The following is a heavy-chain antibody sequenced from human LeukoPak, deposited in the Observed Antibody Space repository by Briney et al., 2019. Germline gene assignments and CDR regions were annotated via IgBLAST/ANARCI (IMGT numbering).Heavy chain of an antibody. CDR2: IYYSGST. D-gene: IGHD1-26*01. CDR1: GGSFSGYY. CDR3: AKSGGYGLIDY. Sequence: SETLSLTCAVYGGSFSGYYWSWIRQPPGKGLEWIGNIYYSGSTYYNESLESRVTISIDTSKNQFSLKLNSVTAADTAMYYCAKSGGYGLIDYWGQGTLVTVSS. J-gene: IGHJ4*02. V-gene: IGHV4-34*01.